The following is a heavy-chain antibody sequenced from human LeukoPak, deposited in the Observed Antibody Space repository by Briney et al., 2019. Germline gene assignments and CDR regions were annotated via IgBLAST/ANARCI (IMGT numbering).Heavy chain of an antibody. CDR1: GGSIHSGDYY. CDR3: ARVVAVAAPYYFDY. CDR2: IYYNGIT. Sequence: TSETLSLTCTVSGGSIHSGDYYWSWIRQPPGKGLEWIGYIYYNGITYQNPSLKSRVIMSIDTSKNQFSLKVTSVTAADTAVYYCARVVAVAAPYYFDYWGQGTLVTVSS. D-gene: IGHD6-19*01. V-gene: IGHV4-30-4*01. J-gene: IGHJ4*02.